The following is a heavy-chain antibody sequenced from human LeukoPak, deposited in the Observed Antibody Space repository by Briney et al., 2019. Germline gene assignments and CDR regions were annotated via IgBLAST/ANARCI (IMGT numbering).Heavy chain of an antibody. V-gene: IGHV4-38-2*02. CDR2: IYYSGST. CDR1: GYSISSGYY. Sequence: SETLSLTCTVSGYSISSGYYWGWIRQPPGKGLEWIGYIYYSGSTNYNPSLKSRVTISVDTSKNQFSLKLSSVTAADTAVYYCSFNLGSGSYAFDIWGQGTLVTVSS. D-gene: IGHD3-10*01. CDR3: SFNLGSGSYAFDI. J-gene: IGHJ3*02.